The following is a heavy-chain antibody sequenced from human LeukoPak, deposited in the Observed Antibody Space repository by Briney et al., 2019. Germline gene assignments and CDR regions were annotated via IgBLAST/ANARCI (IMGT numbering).Heavy chain of an antibody. Sequence: QAGGSLRLSCAASGFTFSSYAMSWVRQAPGKGLEWVSAISGSGGSTYYADSVKGRFTISRDNSKNTLYLQMNNLRAEDTAVYYCAKPIYSSTWPFGHWGQGSLVTVSS. V-gene: IGHV3-23*01. D-gene: IGHD6-13*01. CDR1: GFTFSSYA. CDR2: ISGSGGST. J-gene: IGHJ4*02. CDR3: AKPIYSSTWPFGH.